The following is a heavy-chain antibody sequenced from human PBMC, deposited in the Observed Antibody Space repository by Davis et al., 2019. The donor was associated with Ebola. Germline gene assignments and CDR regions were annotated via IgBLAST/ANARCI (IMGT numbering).Heavy chain of an antibody. CDR3: ARGFSWGVVNFDY. J-gene: IGHJ4*02. D-gene: IGHD3-10*01. CDR2: IYYSGNT. V-gene: IGHV4-31*03. Sequence: PSETLSPTCTVSGSSISSGAYYWTWIRQHPGKGLEWIGYIYYSGNTYCNPSLKSRVTISVDTSKNQFSLNLTSGTAADTAIYYCARGFSWGVVNFDYWGQGTLVTVSS. CDR1: GSSISSGAYY.